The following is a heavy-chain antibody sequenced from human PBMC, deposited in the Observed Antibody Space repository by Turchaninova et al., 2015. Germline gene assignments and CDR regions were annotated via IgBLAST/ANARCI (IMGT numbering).Heavy chain of an antibody. CDR1: GYTSTSHY. CDR2: NNPRDGSA. Sequence: QVQLVQSGAAVKKTGASVKVSCKTSGYTSTSHYLHWVRQAPGQGREWMGMNNPRDGSASDAQKFQGRVTMTRDTSTSTVYRELSSLRSEDTALYYCARGYGTVTGSLDYWGQGTLVTVSS. V-gene: IGHV1-46*01. CDR3: ARGYGTVTGSLDY. D-gene: IGHD2-21*02. J-gene: IGHJ4*02.